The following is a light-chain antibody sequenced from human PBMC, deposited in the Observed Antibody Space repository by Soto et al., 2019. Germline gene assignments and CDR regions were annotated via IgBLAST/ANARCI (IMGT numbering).Light chain of an antibody. CDR2: DAS. V-gene: IGKV1-5*01. CDR3: QQYSDFLIS. CDR1: QSISRS. Sequence: DIQMTQSPSTLSASVGDRVTITCRASQSISRSLAWYQQKPGKGPSLLIYDASSLEGGVPSRFSGSGFGTEFTLTITNLQPADFATYYCQQYSDFLISFGPGTTVDFK. J-gene: IGKJ3*01.